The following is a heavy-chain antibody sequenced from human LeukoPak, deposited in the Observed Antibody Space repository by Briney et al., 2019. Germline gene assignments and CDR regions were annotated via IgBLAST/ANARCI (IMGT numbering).Heavy chain of an antibody. CDR1: GGSISSGDYY. CDR2: IYYSGST. J-gene: IGHJ4*02. D-gene: IGHD1-26*01. V-gene: IGHV4-30-4*08. Sequence: PSQTLSLTCTVSGGSISSGDYYWSWIRQPPGKGLEWIGYIYYSGSTYYNPSLKSRVTISVDTSKNQFSLKLSSVTAADTAVYYCARGGSGSYYVGPFDYWGQGILVTVSS. CDR3: ARGGSGSYYVGPFDY.